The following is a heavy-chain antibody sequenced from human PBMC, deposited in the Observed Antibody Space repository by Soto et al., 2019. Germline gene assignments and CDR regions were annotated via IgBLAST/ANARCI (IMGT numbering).Heavy chain of an antibody. D-gene: IGHD6-13*01. CDR2: TRKKVNSYTT. CDR3: VRVSSSYDFDI. J-gene: IGHJ3*02. V-gene: IGHV3-72*01. Sequence: PGGSLRLACAASGFTFSDHYMDWVRQAPGKGLEWVGRTRKKVNSYTTEYAASVKDRFTISRDDSKNSLFLQMNSLKTEDTAVYYCVRVSSSYDFDIWGQGTMVTVSS. CDR1: GFTFSDHY.